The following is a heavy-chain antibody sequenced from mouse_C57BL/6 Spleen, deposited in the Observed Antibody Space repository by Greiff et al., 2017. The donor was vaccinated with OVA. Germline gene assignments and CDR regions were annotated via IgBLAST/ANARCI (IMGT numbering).Heavy chain of an antibody. V-gene: IGHV14-4*01. CDR1: GFNIKDDY. J-gene: IGHJ2*01. CDR2: IDPENGDT. Sequence: VQLQQSGAELVRPGASVKLSCTASGFNIKDDYMHWVKQRPEQGLEWIGWIDPENGDTEYASKFQGKATITADTSSNTAYLQLSSLTSEDTAVYYCYGNYLDYWGQGTTLTVSS. CDR3: YGNYLDY. D-gene: IGHD2-1*01.